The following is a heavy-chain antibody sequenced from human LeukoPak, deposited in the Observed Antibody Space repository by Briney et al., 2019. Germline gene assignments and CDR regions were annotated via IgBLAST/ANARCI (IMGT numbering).Heavy chain of an antibody. V-gene: IGHV4-34*01. Sequence: PSETLSLTCAVYGGSFSGYYWSWIRQPPGKGLEWIGEINHSGSTNYNPSLQSRVTTSVDTSKNQFSLKLSSVTAADTAVYYCAGRYCSSTSCYFHYYYGMDVWGKGTTVTVSS. D-gene: IGHD2-2*01. CDR1: GGSFSGYY. CDR2: INHSGST. CDR3: AGRYCSSTSCYFHYYYGMDV. J-gene: IGHJ6*04.